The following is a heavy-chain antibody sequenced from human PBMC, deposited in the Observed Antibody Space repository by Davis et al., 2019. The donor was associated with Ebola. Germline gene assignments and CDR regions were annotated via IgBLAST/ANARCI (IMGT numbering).Heavy chain of an antibody. V-gene: IGHV3-7*01. J-gene: IGHJ5*02. CDR1: GFILSSFW. Sequence: PRGSLRLSCATSGFILSSFWMSWVRQAPGKGLEWVANIKQDGSEKYFVDSVEGRFTISRDNAKNSLYLQMNSLRAEDTAVYYCARGRFYCSSTNCYWFDHWGQGTLVTVSS. CDR2: IKQDGSEK. D-gene: IGHD2-2*01. CDR3: ARGRFYCSSTNCYWFDH.